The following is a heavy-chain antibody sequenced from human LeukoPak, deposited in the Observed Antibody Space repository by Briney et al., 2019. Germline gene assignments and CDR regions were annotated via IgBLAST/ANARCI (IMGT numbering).Heavy chain of an antibody. CDR3: AKDLSNWNDVTTPDY. CDR1: GFTFSSYG. D-gene: IGHD1-1*01. J-gene: IGHJ4*02. Sequence: AGRSLRLSCAASGFTFSSYGMHWVRQAPGKGLEWVAFISYDGSNKYYADSVKGRFTISRDNSKNTLHLQMNSLRAEDRAVYYCAKDLSNWNDVTTPDYWGQGTLVTVSS. V-gene: IGHV3-30*18. CDR2: ISYDGSNK.